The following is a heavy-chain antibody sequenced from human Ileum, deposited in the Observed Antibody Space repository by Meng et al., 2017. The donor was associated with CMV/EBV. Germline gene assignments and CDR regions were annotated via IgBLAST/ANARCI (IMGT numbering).Heavy chain of an antibody. CDR3: ASSSHGLFAFDI. J-gene: IGHJ3*02. D-gene: IGHD3-22*01. CDR2: ISGSGGST. CDR1: GFTFSSYA. Sequence: GESLKISCAASGFTFSSYAMSWVRQAPGKGLEWVSAISGSGGSTYYADSVKGRFTISRDNSKNTLYLQMNSLRAEDTAVYYCASSSHGLFAFDIWGQGTMVTVSS. V-gene: IGHV3-23*01.